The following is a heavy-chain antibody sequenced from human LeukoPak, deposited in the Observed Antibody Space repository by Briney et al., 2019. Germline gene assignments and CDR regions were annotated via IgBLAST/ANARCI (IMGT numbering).Heavy chain of an antibody. CDR1: GVSFSGYY. D-gene: IGHD5-18*01. Sequence: PSETLSLTCAVYGVSFSGYYWSWIRQHPGKGLEWIGYIYYSGSTYYNPSLKSRVTISVDTSKNQFSLKLSSVTAADTAVYYCASDVDTAMGDWGQEPWSRSPQ. V-gene: IGHV4-31*11. CDR2: IYYSGST. CDR3: ASDVDTAMGD. J-gene: IGHJ4*01.